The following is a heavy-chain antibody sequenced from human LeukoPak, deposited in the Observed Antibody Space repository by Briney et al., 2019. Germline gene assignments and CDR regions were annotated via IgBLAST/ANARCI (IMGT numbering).Heavy chain of an antibody. D-gene: IGHD3-22*01. CDR1: GGSFSGYY. J-gene: IGHJ4*02. CDR3: ARGSHYYDSSGYHY. CDR2: INHSGST. Sequence: SETLSLTCGVYGGSFSGYYWSWIRQPPGKGLEWIGEINHSGSTNYNPSLKSRVTISVDTSKNQFSLKLSSVTAADTAVYYCARGSHYYDSSGYHYWGQGTLVTVSS. V-gene: IGHV4-34*01.